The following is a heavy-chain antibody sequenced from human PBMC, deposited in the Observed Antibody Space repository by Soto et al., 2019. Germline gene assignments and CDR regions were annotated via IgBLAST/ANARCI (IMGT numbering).Heavy chain of an antibody. CDR3: AKDEPIFGVSYYYGMDV. Sequence: GGSLRLSCAASGFTFSSYAMSWVRQAPGKGLEWVSAISGSGGSTYYADSVKGRFTISRDNSKNTLYLQMNSLRAEDTAVYYCAKDEPIFGVSYYYGMDVWGQATTATVCS. CDR2: ISGSGGST. J-gene: IGHJ6*02. V-gene: IGHV3-23*01. D-gene: IGHD3-3*01. CDR1: GFTFSSYA.